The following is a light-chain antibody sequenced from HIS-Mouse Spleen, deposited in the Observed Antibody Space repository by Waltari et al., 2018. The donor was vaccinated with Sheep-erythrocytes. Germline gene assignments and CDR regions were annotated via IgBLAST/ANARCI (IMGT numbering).Light chain of an antibody. J-gene: IGLJ3*02. CDR2: EGS. CDR3: CSYAGSSTPWV. V-gene: IGLV2-23*01. CDR1: SSDVGSYNL. Sequence: QSALTQPASVSGSPGQSITISCTGTSSDVGSYNLVSWYQQHPGKAPKPMIYEGSKRPSGFSNRFSGSKSGNTASLTISGLQAEDEADYYCCSYAGSSTPWVFGGGTKLTVL.